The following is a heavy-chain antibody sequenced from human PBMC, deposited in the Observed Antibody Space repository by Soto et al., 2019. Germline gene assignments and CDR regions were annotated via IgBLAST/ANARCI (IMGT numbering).Heavy chain of an antibody. CDR3: TTEALVLRFLEWLLYRRYYYYGMDV. V-gene: IGHV3-15*07. D-gene: IGHD3-3*01. CDR2: RKSKTDGGTT. J-gene: IGHJ6*02. CDR1: GFPLSNAW. Sequence: GGSLRLSCASSGFPLSNAWMNWVRQAPGKGREWVGRRKSKTDGGTTDYAAPVKGRFTISRDDSKNTLYLQMNSLKTEDTAVYYCTTEALVLRFLEWLLYRRYYYYGMDVWGQGTTVTVSS.